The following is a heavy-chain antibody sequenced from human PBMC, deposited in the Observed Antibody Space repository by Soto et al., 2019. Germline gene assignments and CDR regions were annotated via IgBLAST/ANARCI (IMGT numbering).Heavy chain of an antibody. V-gene: IGHV4-34*01. CDR2: INHSGST. Sequence: PSETLSLTCAVDGGSFSGYYWRWIRQTPGKGLEWIGEINHSGSTNYNPSLKSRVTISVDTSKNQFSLKLSSVTAADTAVYYCARGYYDFWSSSGMDVWGQGTTVTVS. J-gene: IGHJ6*02. D-gene: IGHD3-3*01. CDR3: ARGYYDFWSSSGMDV. CDR1: GGSFSGYY.